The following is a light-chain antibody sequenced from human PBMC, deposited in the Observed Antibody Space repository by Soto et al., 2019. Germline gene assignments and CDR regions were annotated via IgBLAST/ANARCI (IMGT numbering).Light chain of an antibody. CDR3: AAWDDSLNGYV. J-gene: IGLJ1*01. V-gene: IGLV1-44*01. CDR2: NNN. Sequence: SVLTQPPSASGTPGQRFTISCSGGSSNIGTNAVNWYQQLPGTAPKLLIYNNNQRPSGVPDRFSGSNSGTSASLAISGLQSVDEADYYCAAWDDSLNGYVFGTGTTVTVL. CDR1: SSNIGTNA.